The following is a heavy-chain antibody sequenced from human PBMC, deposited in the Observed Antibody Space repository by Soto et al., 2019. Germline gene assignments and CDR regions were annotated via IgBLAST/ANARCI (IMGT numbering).Heavy chain of an antibody. Sequence: QVHLVQSGAEVKKPGASVKVSCKCSGYTFTSYGITRVRQAPGQGLEWMGWISAHNDNTDYAQNLQGRVTVTRDTSTSTAYMELRSLRSDDTAVYYCARGRYGDYWGQGALVTVSS. V-gene: IGHV1-18*01. CDR2: ISAHNDNT. CDR1: GYTFTSYG. CDR3: ARGRYGDY. D-gene: IGHD1-1*01. J-gene: IGHJ4*02.